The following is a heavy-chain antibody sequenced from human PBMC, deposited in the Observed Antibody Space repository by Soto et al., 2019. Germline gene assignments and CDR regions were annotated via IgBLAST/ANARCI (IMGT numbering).Heavy chain of an antibody. Sequence: GRSLRLSCAASRLTFNTYAMSRARQAPGKGLEWVSAISGSGGRTYYADSVKGQFTISRDNAVNALYLQMNSLRAEDTAVYYWAKVKAGDYTPPASWGQGTLVTHSS. D-gene: IGHD4-17*01. CDR3: AKVKAGDYTPPAS. J-gene: IGHJ5*02. CDR2: ISGSGGRT. V-gene: IGHV3-23*01. CDR1: RLTFNTYA.